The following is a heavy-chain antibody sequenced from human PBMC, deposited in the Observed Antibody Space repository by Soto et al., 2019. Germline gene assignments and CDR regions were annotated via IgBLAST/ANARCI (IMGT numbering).Heavy chain of an antibody. J-gene: IGHJ4*02. CDR1: GFTFSSYG. CDR2: IWYDGNNK. D-gene: IGHD7-27*01. CDR3: VGRGNQNWGDY. V-gene: IGHV3-33*01. Sequence: QVQLVESGGGLVKPGGSLRLSCAASGFTFSSYGMHWVRQAPGKGLEWVSSIWYDGNNKYYADSVKGRFTISRDNSRNTLFLQMNSLRAEDTALYYCVGRGNQNWGDYWGQGTQVTVSS.